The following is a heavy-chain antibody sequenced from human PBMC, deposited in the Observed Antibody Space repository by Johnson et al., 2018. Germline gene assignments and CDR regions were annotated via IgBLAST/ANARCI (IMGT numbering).Heavy chain of an antibody. V-gene: IGHV3-21*01. J-gene: IGHJ6*02. Sequence: VQLVQSGGGLVKPGGSLRLSCAASGFTFSTYSMNWVRQAPGKGLEWVSSISSSSTYIYYADSVKGRFTISRDNAKNPLYLQMNSLRAEDTAVYYCARDRRAGMDVWGQGTTVTVSS. CDR2: ISSSSTYI. CDR3: ARDRRAGMDV. CDR1: GFTFSTYS.